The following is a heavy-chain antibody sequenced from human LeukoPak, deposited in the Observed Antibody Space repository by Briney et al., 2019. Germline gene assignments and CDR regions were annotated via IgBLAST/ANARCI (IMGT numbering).Heavy chain of an antibody. CDR3: ARDSDWNYVFDY. CDR2: ISSSGSTI. D-gene: IGHD1-7*01. V-gene: IGHV3-48*03. CDR1: GFTFSSYE. J-gene: IGHJ4*02. Sequence: GGSLRLSCAASGFTFSSYEMNWVRQAPGKGLEWVSYISSSGSTIYYADSVKGRFTISRDNAKNSLYLQMNSLRAEDTAVYYCARDSDWNYVFDYWGQGTLVTVSS.